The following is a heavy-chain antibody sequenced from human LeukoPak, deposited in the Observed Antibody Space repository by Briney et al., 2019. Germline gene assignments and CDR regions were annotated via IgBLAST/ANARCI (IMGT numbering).Heavy chain of an antibody. CDR3: ARDEYGSSLSPAFQH. D-gene: IGHD6-13*01. V-gene: IGHV3-33*01. Sequence: GGSLRLSCAASGRTFSSHGMHWVRQAPGKGLEWVAVIWYDGSNKYYADSVKGRFTISRDNSKNTLYLQNNSLGLRGTAVYYTARDEYGSSLSPAFQHWGQGTLVTVSS. CDR1: GRTFSSHG. J-gene: IGHJ1*01. CDR2: IWYDGSNK.